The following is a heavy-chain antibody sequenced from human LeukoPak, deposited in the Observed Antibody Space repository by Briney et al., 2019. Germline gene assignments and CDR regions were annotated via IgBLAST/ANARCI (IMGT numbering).Heavy chain of an antibody. J-gene: IGHJ5*02. V-gene: IGHV3-21*01. CDR1: GFTFSSYS. CDR2: ISSSSSYI. CDR3: ARGVGRYTQNWFDP. Sequence: PGGSLRLSCAASGFTFSSYSMNWVRQAPGKGLEWVSSISSSSSYIYYADSVKGRFTISRDNAKNSLYLQMNSLRAEDTAVYYCARGVGRYTQNWFDPWGQGTLVTVSS. D-gene: IGHD1-14*01.